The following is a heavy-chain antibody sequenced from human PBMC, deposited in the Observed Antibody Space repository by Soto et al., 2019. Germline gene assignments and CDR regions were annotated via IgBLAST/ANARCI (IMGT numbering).Heavy chain of an antibody. V-gene: IGHV3-9*01. CDR1: GLSLAGYS. Sequence: PWGPLSLSCAASGLSLAGYSPHWVRQAPGKGLEWVGGISWNSGSIGYADSVKGRFTISRDNDKNSLYLQMNSLRAEDTVLYYCAKAMSAAGDFDYWGQGTLVTVSS. CDR2: ISWNSGSI. J-gene: IGHJ4*02. CDR3: AKAMSAAGDFDY. D-gene: IGHD6-19*01.